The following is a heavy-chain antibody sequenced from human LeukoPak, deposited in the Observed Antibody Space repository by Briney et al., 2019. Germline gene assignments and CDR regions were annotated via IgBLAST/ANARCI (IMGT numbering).Heavy chain of an antibody. J-gene: IGHJ5*02. CDR2: INPNSGGT. V-gene: IGHV1-2*02. CDR1: GGTFSSYA. Sequence: ASVKVSCKASGGTFSSYAISWVRQAPGQGLEWMGWINPNSGGTNYAQKFQGRVTMTRDTSISTAYMELSRLRSDDTAVYYCARQYSSSGYNWFDPWGQGTLVTVSS. D-gene: IGHD6-6*01. CDR3: ARQYSSSGYNWFDP.